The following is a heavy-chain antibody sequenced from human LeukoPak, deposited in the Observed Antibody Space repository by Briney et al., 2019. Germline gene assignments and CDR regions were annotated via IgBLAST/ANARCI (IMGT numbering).Heavy chain of an antibody. J-gene: IGHJ6*03. CDR1: GGSFSGYS. Sequence: PSETLSLTCAVYGGSFSGYSWTWIRQPPGKGLEWIGEINHSGTTDYNPSLQSRVTISLDTSKNQLSLKVTSVTAADTAVYYCARVRLPPYYYYFYYMDVWGTGTTVTVSS. CDR2: INHSGTT. V-gene: IGHV4-34*01. CDR3: ARVRLPPYYYYFYYMDV. D-gene: IGHD5-18*01.